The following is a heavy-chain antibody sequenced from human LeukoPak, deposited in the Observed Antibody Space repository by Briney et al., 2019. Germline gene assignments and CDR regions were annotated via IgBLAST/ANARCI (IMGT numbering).Heavy chain of an antibody. D-gene: IGHD6-19*01. CDR1: GYTFTGYY. V-gene: IGHV1-2*02. J-gene: IGHJ5*02. CDR2: INPNSGGT. CDR3: ARDIAVAGNNWFDP. Sequence: VASVKVSCKASGYTFTGYYMHWVRQAPGQGLGWMGWINPNSGGTNYAQKFQGRVTMTRDTSISTAYMELSRLRSDDMAVYYCARDIAVAGNNWFDPWGQGTLVTVSS.